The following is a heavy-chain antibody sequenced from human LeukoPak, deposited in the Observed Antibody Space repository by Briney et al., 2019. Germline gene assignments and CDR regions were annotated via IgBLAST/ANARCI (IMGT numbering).Heavy chain of an antibody. Sequence: GGSLRLSCAASGFTFSSYDFHWVRQAPGKGLEWVSAIGVAGDTYYADSVKGRFTFSRENAANSLYPQMHSLRAGDTALYYCTREFCGSRAACAGGFYYDVWGRGTLVTVSS. J-gene: IGHJ2*01. V-gene: IGHV3-13*01. CDR2: IGVAGDT. D-gene: IGHD2-15*01. CDR1: GFTFSSYD. CDR3: TREFCGSRAACAGGFYYDV.